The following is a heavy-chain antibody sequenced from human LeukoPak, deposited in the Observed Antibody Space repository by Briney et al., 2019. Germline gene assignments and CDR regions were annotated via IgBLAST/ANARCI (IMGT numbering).Heavy chain of an antibody. V-gene: IGHV4-59*12. CDR1: GGSISSYY. D-gene: IGHD5-12*01. Sequence: ASETLSLTCTVSGGSISSYYWSWIRQPPGKGLEWIGYIYYSGSTYYNPSPKSRVTISVDTSKNQFSLKLSSVTAADTAVYYCARAVANYGSPPSAYFQHWGQGTLVTVSS. J-gene: IGHJ1*01. CDR3: ARAVANYGSPPSAYFQH. CDR2: IYYSGST.